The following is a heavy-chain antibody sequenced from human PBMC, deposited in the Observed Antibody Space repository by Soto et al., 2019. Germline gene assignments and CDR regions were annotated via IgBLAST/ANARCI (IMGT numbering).Heavy chain of an antibody. J-gene: IGHJ6*02. CDR3: ARGGYCDYVLGKLSHYGLDV. V-gene: IGHV1-3*01. D-gene: IGHD3-16*01. CDR2: INAGNGNT. CDR1: GYTFTSYA. Sequence: ASVKVSCKTSGYTFTSYALHWVRQAPGQRLEWMGWINAGNGNTNYAQKFQGRVTITADEFTSTAYMELSSLRSEDTAVYYCARGGYCDYVLGKLSHYGLDVWGQGTSVTVSS.